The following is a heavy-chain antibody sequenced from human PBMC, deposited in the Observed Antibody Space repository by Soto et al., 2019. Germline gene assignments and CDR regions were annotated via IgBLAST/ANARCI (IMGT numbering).Heavy chain of an antibody. D-gene: IGHD2-15*01. CDR1: GFTFSSYG. CDR2: IWYDGSNK. V-gene: IGHV3-33*01. Sequence: SGGSLRLSCAASGFTFSSYGMHWVRQAPGKGLEWVAVIWYDGSNKDYADSVKGRFTISRDNYNNTLYLKMNSLRAEDTAVYYCAREQDSTMAQSFDYWGQGALVTVSS. J-gene: IGHJ4*02. CDR3: AREQDSTMAQSFDY.